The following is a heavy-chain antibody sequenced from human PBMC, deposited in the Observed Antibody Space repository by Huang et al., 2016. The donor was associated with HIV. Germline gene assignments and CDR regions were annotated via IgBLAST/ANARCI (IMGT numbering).Heavy chain of an antibody. CDR3: ATSRSGSGWFLDI. CDR2: VNHVGST. D-gene: IGHD6-19*01. Sequence: QVQLYQWGAGPLRPSETLSLTCGVSGGSLHGYYWNWLRQSPGRGREWIGEVNHVGSTKYNRCLKSRVTISVDTSKIQFSLNLTSVTATDTADYYCATSRSGSGWFLDIWGRGTLVSVS. V-gene: IGHV4-34*01. CDR1: GGSLHGYY. J-gene: IGHJ2*01.